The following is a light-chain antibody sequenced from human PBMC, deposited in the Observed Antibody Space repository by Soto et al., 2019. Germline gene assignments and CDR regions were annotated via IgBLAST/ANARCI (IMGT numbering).Light chain of an antibody. CDR2: HTS. CDR1: QSISSN. J-gene: IGKJ2*01. Sequence: EIVMTQSPVTLSVSTGERATLSCRASQSISSNLAWYQQKPGQAPRLLIYHTSSRASGIPARFSGSGSGTEFILIISSLLPAEVGVHYCPPYYSCPPSPFGQGTKVDIK. V-gene: IGKV3-15*01. CDR3: PPYYSCPPSP.